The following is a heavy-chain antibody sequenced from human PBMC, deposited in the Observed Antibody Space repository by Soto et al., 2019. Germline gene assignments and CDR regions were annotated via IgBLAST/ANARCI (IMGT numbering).Heavy chain of an antibody. D-gene: IGHD2-2*01. CDR1: GFSFSDYY. CDR2: ISSSGSTI. Sequence: QVQLVESGGGLVTAGGSLRLSCAASGFSFSDYYMSWIRQAPGKGLEWVSYISSSGSTIYYADSVKGRFTISRDNAKNSLYLQMNSMRAEDTDVYYCARGRYETVPYDYWGQGTLVTVSS. CDR3: ARGRYETVPYDY. J-gene: IGHJ4*02. V-gene: IGHV3-11*01.